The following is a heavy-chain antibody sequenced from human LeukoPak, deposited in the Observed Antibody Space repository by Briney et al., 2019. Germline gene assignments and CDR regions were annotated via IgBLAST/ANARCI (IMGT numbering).Heavy chain of an antibody. Sequence: SVKVSCKASGGTFSSYAISWVRQAPGQGLEWMGGIIPIFGTANYAQKFQGRVTITADKSTSTAYMELSSLRSEDTAVYYCARGYMAVVAATLGWFDPWGQGTLVTVSS. CDR2: IIPIFGTA. V-gene: IGHV1-69*06. J-gene: IGHJ5*02. CDR3: ARGYMAVVAATLGWFDP. CDR1: GGTFSSYA. D-gene: IGHD2-15*01.